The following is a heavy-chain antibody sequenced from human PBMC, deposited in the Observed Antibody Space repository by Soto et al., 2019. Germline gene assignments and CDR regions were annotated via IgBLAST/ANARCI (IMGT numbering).Heavy chain of an antibody. CDR3: ARSGGGSGWL. CDR2: IYSSGST. Sequence: SETLSLTCTVSGDSVNTGDRYGSWIRQPPGKALEWIAYIYSSGSTKYNPSLKSRVTISRDTSKNQFSLKMTSVTAEDTAVYYCARSGGGSGWLGGQGTLVTVSS. J-gene: IGHJ4*02. CDR1: GDSVNTGDRY. V-gene: IGHV4-61*08. D-gene: IGHD6-19*01.